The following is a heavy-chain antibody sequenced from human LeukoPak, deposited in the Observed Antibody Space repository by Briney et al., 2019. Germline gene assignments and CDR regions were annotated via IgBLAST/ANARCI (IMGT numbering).Heavy chain of an antibody. J-gene: IGHJ4*02. Sequence: GGSLRLSCAASGFTFSNYAMSWVRQAPGKGLEWVSAVTGSGGSTYYADSVKGRFTISRDNSKNTLYLQMNSLRAEDTAVYYCAKWGDYDVLTGYYVSDYWGQGTLVTVSS. D-gene: IGHD3-9*01. CDR2: VTGSGGST. CDR1: GFTFSNYA. CDR3: AKWGDYDVLTGYYVSDY. V-gene: IGHV3-23*01.